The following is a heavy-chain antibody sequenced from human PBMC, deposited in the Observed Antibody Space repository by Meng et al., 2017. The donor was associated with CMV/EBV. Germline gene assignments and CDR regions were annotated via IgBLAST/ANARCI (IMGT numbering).Heavy chain of an antibody. Sequence: ASVKVSCKASGLAFSDYYMHWVRQAPGQGLEWMGIINPSGGSTSYAQKFQGRVTMTRDTSTSTVYMELSSLRSEDTAVYYCARLVSGSYYRYFDYWGQGTLVTVSS. D-gene: IGHD1-26*01. CDR1: GLAFSDYY. V-gene: IGHV1-46*01. CDR2: INPSGGST. CDR3: ARLVSGSYYRYFDY. J-gene: IGHJ4*02.